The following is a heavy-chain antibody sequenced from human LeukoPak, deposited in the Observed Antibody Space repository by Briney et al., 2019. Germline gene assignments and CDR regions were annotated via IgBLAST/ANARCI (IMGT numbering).Heavy chain of an antibody. CDR2: LSGSGITT. CDR3: AKGIYSSGWSYFDY. V-gene: IGHV3-23*01. J-gene: IGHJ4*01. D-gene: IGHD6-19*01. Sequence: PGGSLRLFCAASGFTFSNPAISWARQARGRGLEWVSTLSGSGITTYYADSVKGRFTISRDNSKNTLYLQMNSLRAEDTAVYYCAKGIYSSGWSYFDYWGHGTLVTVSS. CDR1: GFTFSNPA.